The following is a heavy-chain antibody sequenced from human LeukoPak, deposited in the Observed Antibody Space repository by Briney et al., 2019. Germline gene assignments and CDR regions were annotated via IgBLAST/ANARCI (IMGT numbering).Heavy chain of an antibody. CDR2: ISYDGSNK. D-gene: IGHD1-14*01. CDR3: ARTGPPEAFDI. V-gene: IGHV3-30*03. J-gene: IGHJ3*02. Sequence: GGSLRLSCAASGFTFSSYGIHWVRQAPGKGLEWVAVISYDGSNKYYADSVKGRFTISRDNSKNTLYLQMNSLRAEDTAVYYCARTGPPEAFDIWGQGTMVTVSS. CDR1: GFTFSSYG.